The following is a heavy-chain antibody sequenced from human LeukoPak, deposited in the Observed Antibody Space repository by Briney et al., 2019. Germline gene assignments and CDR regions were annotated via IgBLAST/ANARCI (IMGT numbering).Heavy chain of an antibody. CDR2: IHHSGST. Sequence: SETLSLTCAVSGGSISSSNWWSWVRQPPGKGLEWIGEIHHSGSTNYNTSPKSRVTISVDKSKNQFSLKLSSVTAADTAVYYCARHNGYSSSWYEVVRGFQHWGQGTLVTVSS. CDR1: GGSISSSNW. CDR3: ARHNGYSSSWYEVVRGFQH. V-gene: IGHV4-4*02. J-gene: IGHJ1*01. D-gene: IGHD6-13*01.